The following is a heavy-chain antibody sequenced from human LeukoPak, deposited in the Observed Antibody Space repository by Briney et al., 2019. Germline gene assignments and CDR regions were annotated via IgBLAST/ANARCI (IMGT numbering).Heavy chain of an antibody. V-gene: IGHV3-66*01. Sequence: GGSLRLSCAASGFTVSSNYMSWVRQAPGKGLERASVIYSGGSTYYADAWKGRFTISRDNSKNTLYLQMNSLRAEDTAVYYCARGPSFAWFGIRYMDVWGKGTTVTISS. CDR3: ARGPSFAWFGIRYMDV. J-gene: IGHJ6*03. CDR2: IYSGGST. CDR1: GFTVSSNY. D-gene: IGHD3-10*01.